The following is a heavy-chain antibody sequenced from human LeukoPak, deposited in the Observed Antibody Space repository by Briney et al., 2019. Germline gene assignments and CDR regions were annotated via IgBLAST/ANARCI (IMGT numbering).Heavy chain of an antibody. CDR3: ARVYSNSILGFYYYYMDV. V-gene: IGHV4-59*01. D-gene: IGHD6-6*01. J-gene: IGHJ6*03. Sequence: SETLSLTCTVSGGSISSYYWSWIRQPPGKGLEWIGYIYYSGSTNYNPSLKSRVTISVDTSKNQFSLKLSSVTAADTAVYYCARVYSNSILGFYYYYMDVWGKGTTVTVSS. CDR1: GGSISSYY. CDR2: IYYSGST.